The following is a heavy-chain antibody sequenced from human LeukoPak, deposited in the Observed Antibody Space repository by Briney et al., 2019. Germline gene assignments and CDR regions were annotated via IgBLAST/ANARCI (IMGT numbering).Heavy chain of an antibody. D-gene: IGHD5-24*01. J-gene: IGHJ4*02. CDR2: IGIDSGNT. CDR1: GFTFSSYW. CDR3: ARGYKYAFDN. V-gene: IGHV3-48*01. Sequence: PGGSLRLSCAASGFTFSSYWMSWVRQAPGKGLEWISYIGIDSGNTNYADSVKGRFTISGDKAKNSLYLQMNSLRVEDTAVYYCARGYKYAFDNWGQGTLVTVSS.